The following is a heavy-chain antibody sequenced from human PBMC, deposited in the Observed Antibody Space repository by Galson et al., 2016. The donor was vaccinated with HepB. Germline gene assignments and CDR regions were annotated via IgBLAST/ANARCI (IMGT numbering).Heavy chain of an antibody. CDR2: IHLGGNDI. CDR1: GFTFSSYA. J-gene: IGHJ4*02. V-gene: IGHV3-23*01. Sequence: SLRLSCAASGFTFSSYAMSWVRQAPGKGLEWVSAIHLGGNDIYYADSVKGRFIISRDDYNSMLYLQMNSLRAEDTAVYYCTKHEVRTHDYWGQGTLVTVSS. D-gene: IGHD3-22*01. CDR3: TKHEVRTHDY.